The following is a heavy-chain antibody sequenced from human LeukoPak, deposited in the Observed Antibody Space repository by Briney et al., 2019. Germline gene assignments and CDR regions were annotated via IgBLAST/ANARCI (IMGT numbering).Heavy chain of an antibody. CDR3: ARFPRRITMIVVAYAFDI. CDR2: INPNSGGT. CDR1: GYTFTGYY. Sequence: ASVKVSRKASGYTFTGYYMHWVRQAPGQGLEWMGWINPNSGGTNYAQKFQGRVTMTRDTSISTAYMELSRLRSDDTAVYYCARFPRRITMIVVAYAFDIWGQGTMVTVSS. V-gene: IGHV1-2*02. J-gene: IGHJ3*02. D-gene: IGHD3-22*01.